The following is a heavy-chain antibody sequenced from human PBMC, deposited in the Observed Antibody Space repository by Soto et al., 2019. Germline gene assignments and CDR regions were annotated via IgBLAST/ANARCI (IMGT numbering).Heavy chain of an antibody. J-gene: IGHJ5*02. CDR3: ARGAATVTPGWFDP. Sequence: SETRSLTCAVSGYSISRGYYWGLIRQTPGKGLAWIASIYHSGSTYYNPSLKSRVTISVDTSKNQFSLKLTSVTAADTAVYYCARGAATVTPGWFDPWGQGIMVTVSS. D-gene: IGHD4-17*01. CDR2: IYHSGST. V-gene: IGHV4-38-2*01. CDR1: GYSISRGYY.